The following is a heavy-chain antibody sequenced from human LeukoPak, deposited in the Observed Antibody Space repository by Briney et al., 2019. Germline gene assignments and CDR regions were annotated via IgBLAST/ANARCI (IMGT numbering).Heavy chain of an antibody. CDR1: GYTFTSYY. J-gene: IGHJ4*02. CDR2: VNPSGGST. Sequence: ASVKVSCKASGYTFTSYYLHWMRQAPGQGLEWMGIVNPSGGSTNYAQNFQGRVTLTRDTSTSTVYMVLSSLRSEDTAVYYCARGSRFLEWLLYEVLTYWGQGTLVTVSS. V-gene: IGHV1-46*01. D-gene: IGHD3-3*01. CDR3: ARGSRFLEWLLYEVLTY.